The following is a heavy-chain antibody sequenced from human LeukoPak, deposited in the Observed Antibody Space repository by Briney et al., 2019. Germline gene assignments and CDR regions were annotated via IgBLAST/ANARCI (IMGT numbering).Heavy chain of an antibody. CDR3: ARAGYYYDSSGYYGWFDP. D-gene: IGHD3-22*01. CDR2: IYYSGST. V-gene: IGHV4-59*08. Sequence: PSETLSLTCTVSGGSISSYYWSWIRQPPGKGLEWIGYIYYSGSTNYNPSLKSRVTISVDTSKNQFSLKLSSVTAADTAVYYCARAGYYYDSSGYYGWFDPWGQGTLVTVSS. J-gene: IGHJ5*02. CDR1: GGSISSYY.